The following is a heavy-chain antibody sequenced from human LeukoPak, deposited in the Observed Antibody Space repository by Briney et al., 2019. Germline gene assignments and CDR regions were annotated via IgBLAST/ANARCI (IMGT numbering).Heavy chain of an antibody. J-gene: IGHJ2*01. V-gene: IGHV3-48*02. CDR3: ARDSSVDL. CDR2: ISSSSSNI. Sequence: GSLRPSCAASGFTFSIYSMNLVRRAPGKGLEWVSYISSSSSNINYADSVKGRFTIARDNAKNSLYLQMNSLRDEDTAVYYCARDSSVDLWGRGTLVTVSS. CDR1: GFTFSIYS.